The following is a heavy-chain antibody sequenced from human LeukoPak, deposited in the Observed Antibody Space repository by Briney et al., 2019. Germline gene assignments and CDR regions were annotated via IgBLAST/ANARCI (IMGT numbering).Heavy chain of an antibody. J-gene: IGHJ3*02. CDR3: AREGYTSIVGALDAFDI. CDR1: GFTFSDYY. Sequence: KAGGSLRLSCAASGFTFSDYYMSWIRQAPGKGLEWVSYISSSGSTIYYADSVKGRFTISRDNAKNSLYLQMNSLRAEDTAVYYCAREGYTSIVGALDAFDIWGQGTMVTVSS. CDR2: ISSSGSTI. D-gene: IGHD1-26*01. V-gene: IGHV3-11*04.